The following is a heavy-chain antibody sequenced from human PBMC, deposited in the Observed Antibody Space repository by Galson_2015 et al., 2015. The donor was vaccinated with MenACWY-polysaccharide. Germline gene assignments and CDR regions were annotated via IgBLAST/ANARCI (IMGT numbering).Heavy chain of an antibody. CDR3: VRAAATLAGTRYFPD. V-gene: IGHV4-39*01. Sequence: RQPPGTGLAWIGLIYYRGNTYYTPSLESRVTISVDTSKNPFSLKLSSVTAADTALYYCVRAAATLAGTRYFPDWGQGTLVTVSS. J-gene: IGHJ1*01. CDR2: IYYRGNT. D-gene: IGHD6-19*01.